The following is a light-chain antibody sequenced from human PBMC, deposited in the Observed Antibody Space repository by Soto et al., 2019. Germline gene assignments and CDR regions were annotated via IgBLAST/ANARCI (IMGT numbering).Light chain of an antibody. V-gene: IGLV2-11*01. Sequence: ALTQPRSVSGSPGQSVTISCTGTSSDVGGYNYVSWYQQHPGKAPKLMIYDVSKRPSGVPDRFSGSKSGNTASLTISGLQAEDEADYYCCSYAGSYTLFGGGTKVTVL. J-gene: IGLJ2*01. CDR2: DVS. CDR3: CSYAGSYTL. CDR1: SSDVGGYNY.